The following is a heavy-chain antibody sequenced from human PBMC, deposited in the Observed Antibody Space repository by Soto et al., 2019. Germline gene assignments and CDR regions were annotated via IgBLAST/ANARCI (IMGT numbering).Heavy chain of an antibody. CDR1: GGSISGYY. V-gene: IGHV4-59*01. CDR2: IYYSGTT. Sequence: SETLSLTCTVSGGSISGYYCSWIRQPPGKGLEWIGYIYYSGTTSYNPSLNSRVTMSVDTSKNQLSLKVNSVTAADTAVYYCARESYYGSGATVVAYWGQGTLVTVSS. D-gene: IGHD3-10*01. CDR3: ARESYYGSGATVVAY. J-gene: IGHJ4*02.